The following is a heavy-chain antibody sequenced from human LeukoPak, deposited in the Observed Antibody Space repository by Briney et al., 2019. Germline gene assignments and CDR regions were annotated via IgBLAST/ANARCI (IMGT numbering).Heavy chain of an antibody. CDR2: MSYDGRNK. J-gene: IGHJ4*02. D-gene: IGHD4-17*01. Sequence: GGSLRLSCAASGFTFSTYAMHWVRQAPGKGLQWVAAMSYDGRNKYYADSVKGRFTISRDNTKNTLYLQMDSLRADDTAVYYCARAYGDYVSRLDYWGQGILVTVSS. V-gene: IGHV3-30*01. CDR1: GFTFSTYA. CDR3: ARAYGDYVSRLDY.